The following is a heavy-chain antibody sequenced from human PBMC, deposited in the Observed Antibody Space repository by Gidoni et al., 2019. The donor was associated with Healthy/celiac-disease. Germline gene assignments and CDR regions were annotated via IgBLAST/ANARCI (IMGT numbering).Heavy chain of an antibody. Sequence: VHLVQSGAEVKKPGESLKISCKGSGYSFTSYWIGWVRQMPGKGLEWMGIIYPGDSDTRYSPSFQGQVTISADKSISTAYLQWSSLKASDTAMYYCARHVGDTAMVYYYYYGMDVWGQGTTVTVSS. V-gene: IGHV5-51*01. CDR1: GYSFTSYW. D-gene: IGHD5-18*01. CDR2: IYPGDSDT. CDR3: ARHVGDTAMVYYYYYGMDV. J-gene: IGHJ6*02.